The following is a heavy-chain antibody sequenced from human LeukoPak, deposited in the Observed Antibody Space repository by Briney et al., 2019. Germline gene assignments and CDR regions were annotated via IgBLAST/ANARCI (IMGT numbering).Heavy chain of an antibody. CDR2: ISAYNGNT. V-gene: IGHV1-18*01. Sequence: RASVKVSCKASGYTFTSYGISWVRQAPGQGLEWMGWISAYNGNTNYARKLQGRVTMTTDTSTSTAYMELRSLRSDDTAVYYCARDPEKIAVAGTGFDYWGQGTLVTVSS. CDR3: ARDPEKIAVAGTGFDY. CDR1: GYTFTSYG. J-gene: IGHJ4*02. D-gene: IGHD6-19*01.